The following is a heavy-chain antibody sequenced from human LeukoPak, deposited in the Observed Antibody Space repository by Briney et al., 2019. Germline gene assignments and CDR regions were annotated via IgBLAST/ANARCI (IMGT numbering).Heavy chain of an antibody. CDR3: ARDLSLGRHDDGEPFDY. J-gene: IGHJ4*02. V-gene: IGHV1-18*01. D-gene: IGHD4-17*01. CDR1: GYTFTNHG. Sequence: ASVKVSCKTSGYTFTNHGISWVRQAPGQGLEWMGWISGYNGNTNHVQKFQGRVTMTTDTSTSTAYMELRSLSSDDTAVYYCARDLSLGRHDDGEPFDYWGQGTLVTVSS. CDR2: ISGYNGNT.